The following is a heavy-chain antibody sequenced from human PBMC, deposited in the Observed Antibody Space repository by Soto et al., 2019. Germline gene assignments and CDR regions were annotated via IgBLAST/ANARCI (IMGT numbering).Heavy chain of an antibody. J-gene: IGHJ4*02. CDR2: IYYLGST. CDR1: GGSMSEYF. V-gene: IGHV4-59*01. CDR3: ARDGYDGSGSPYPAY. Sequence: SETLSLTCSVSGGSMSEYFWSWIRQSPGKGLEWIGYIYYLGSTDYNPSLKSRVTISVDTSKRQFSLRLTSVTAADTAVYYCARDGYDGSGSPYPAYWGPGTQVTAS. D-gene: IGHD3-10*01.